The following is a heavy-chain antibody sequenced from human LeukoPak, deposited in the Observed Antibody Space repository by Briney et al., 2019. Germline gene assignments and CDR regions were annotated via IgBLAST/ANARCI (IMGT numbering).Heavy chain of an antibody. D-gene: IGHD2-21*02. CDR3: AREDIVVVTEASSGFDY. CDR1: GYTFTSYY. V-gene: IGHV1-46*01. J-gene: IGHJ4*02. Sequence: GASVKVSSKASGYTFTSYYMHWVRQAPGQGLEWMGIINPSGGSTSYAQKFQGRVTMTRDTSTSTVYMELSSLRSEDTAVYYCAREDIVVVTEASSGFDYWGQAALLSVSS. CDR2: INPSGGST.